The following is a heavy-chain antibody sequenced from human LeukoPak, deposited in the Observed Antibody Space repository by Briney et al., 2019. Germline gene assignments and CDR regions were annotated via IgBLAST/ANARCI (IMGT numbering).Heavy chain of an antibody. CDR1: GGSISRSRDY. V-gene: IGHV4-61*01. CDR3: ARENDRYGRIDY. D-gene: IGHD5-18*01. CDR2: IYYSGST. J-gene: IGHJ4*02. Sequence: SETLSLTCSVSGGSISRSRDYWGWIRQPPGKGLEWIGYIYYSGSTNYNPSLKSRVTISVDTSKNQFSLKLSSVTAADTAVYYCARENDRYGRIDYWGQGTQVTVSS.